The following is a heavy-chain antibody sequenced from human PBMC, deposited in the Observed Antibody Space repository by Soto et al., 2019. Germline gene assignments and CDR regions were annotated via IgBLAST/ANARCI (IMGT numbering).Heavy chain of an antibody. V-gene: IGHV1-46*01. CDR1: GYTFTSYY. CDR3: ARDIAAALYNNYYYGMDV. J-gene: IGHJ6*02. CDR2: INPSGGST. D-gene: IGHD6-13*01. Sequence: ASVKVSCKASGYTFTSYYMHWVRQAPGQGLEWMGIINPSGGSTSYAQKFQGRVTMTRDTSTSTVYMELSSLRSEDTAVYYCARDIAAALYNNYYYGMDVWGQGTTVTVSS.